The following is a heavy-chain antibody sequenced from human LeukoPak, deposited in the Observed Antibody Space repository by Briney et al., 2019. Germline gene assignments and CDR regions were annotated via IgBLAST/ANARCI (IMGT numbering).Heavy chain of an antibody. CDR3: AREDYCVTTSCHIPDY. CDR2: IKQDGSEK. CDR1: KFTFSTYW. V-gene: IGHV3-7*01. J-gene: IGHJ4*02. D-gene: IGHD2-2*01. Sequence: GGSLRLSCAASKFTFSTYWMSWVRQGPGKGLEWVANIKQDGSEKYYVDPVRGRFTISRDNAKNSLYLQMNSLRAEDTAVYYCAREDYCVTTSCHIPDYWGQGILVTVSS.